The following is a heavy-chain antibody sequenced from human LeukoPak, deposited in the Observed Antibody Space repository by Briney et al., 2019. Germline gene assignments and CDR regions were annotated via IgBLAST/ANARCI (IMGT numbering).Heavy chain of an antibody. D-gene: IGHD3-22*01. J-gene: IGHJ6*02. Sequence: SVKVSCKASGGTFSNYAISWVRQAPGQGLEWMVGIIPIFGTANYAQKFQGRVTITADESTSTAYMELSSLRSEDTAVYYCARDSPNDSSGYYYDGRYGMDVWGQGTTVTVSS. CDR2: IIPIFGTA. CDR3: ARDSPNDSSGYYYDGRYGMDV. CDR1: GGTFSNYA. V-gene: IGHV1-69*13.